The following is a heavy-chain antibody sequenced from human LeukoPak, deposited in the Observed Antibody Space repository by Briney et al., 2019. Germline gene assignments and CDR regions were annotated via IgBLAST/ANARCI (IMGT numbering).Heavy chain of an antibody. J-gene: IGHJ4*02. CDR1: GFTFSIYA. V-gene: IGHV3-30*18. CDR2: LAYDGTDE. CDR3: SKGGPLGDTNRFDH. Sequence: GRSLRLSCATSGFTFSIYAMHWVRHAPGKGLEWVALLAYDGTDEYYADSVKGRFTISRDNSKNTVYLQMTNLKPGDTAVYYCSKGGPLGDTNRFDHWGQGTLVSVSS. D-gene: IGHD4-17*01.